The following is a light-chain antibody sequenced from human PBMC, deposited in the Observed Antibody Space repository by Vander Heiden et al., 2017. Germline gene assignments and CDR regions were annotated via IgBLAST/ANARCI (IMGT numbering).Light chain of an antibody. CDR2: KDN. J-gene: IGLJ2*01. CDR3: QSADNTGTFRV. CDR1: ALPKQF. V-gene: IGLV3-25*03. Sequence: QTARITCSGSALPKQFAYWYQQKPGQAPGLVIFKDNERPSGIPERFSGSSSGTTVTLTISGAQAEDEADYYCQSADNTGTFRVFGGGTRLTVL.